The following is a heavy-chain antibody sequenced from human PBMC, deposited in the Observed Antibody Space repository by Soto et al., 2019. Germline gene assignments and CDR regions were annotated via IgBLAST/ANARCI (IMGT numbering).Heavy chain of an antibody. J-gene: IGHJ5*02. CDR1: GFIFRNFD. V-gene: IGHV3-23*01. CDR3: AKEKISTSCCNWFDP. CDR2: ITSRGEGP. Sequence: GGSLRLSCAASGFIFRNFDMSWVRQAPGKGLEWVSAITSRGEGPYYRESVRGRFTISRDNSKNTLYLQMNSLRAEDTAVYYCAKEKISTSCCNWFDPWGQGTLVTVSS. D-gene: IGHD2-2*01.